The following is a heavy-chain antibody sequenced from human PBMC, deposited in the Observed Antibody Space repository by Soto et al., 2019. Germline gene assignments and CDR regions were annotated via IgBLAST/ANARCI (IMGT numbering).Heavy chain of an antibody. CDR2: ISSSGSTA. D-gene: IGHD3-10*01. CDR3: TRAAWFPYLSFY. J-gene: IGHJ4*02. Sequence: GGSLRLSCAASGFTFSRFELHWVRQAPGKGLEWISYISSSGSTAYYASSVEGRFTISRDNANDSVYLQMDSLRAEDTALYYCTRAAWFPYLSFYWGQGALVTVSS. V-gene: IGHV3-48*03. CDR1: GFTFSRFE.